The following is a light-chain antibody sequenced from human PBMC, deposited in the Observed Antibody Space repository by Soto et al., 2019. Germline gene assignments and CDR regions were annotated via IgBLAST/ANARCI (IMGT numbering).Light chain of an antibody. CDR1: ERISRL. CDR3: HQYSASHT. Sequence: DIQMTQSPSTLSAPVGDRIIITCRASERISRLLAWYQQKPGKAPKLLIYKSSTLESGVPSRLSASGSGTAFTLTSSSLQPDDSATYFCHQYSASHTFGGGTKVEIK. CDR2: KSS. J-gene: IGKJ4*01. V-gene: IGKV1-5*03.